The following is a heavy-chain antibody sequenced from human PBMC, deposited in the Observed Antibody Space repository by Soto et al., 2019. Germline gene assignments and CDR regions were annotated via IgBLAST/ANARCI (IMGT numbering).Heavy chain of an antibody. J-gene: IGHJ6*02. V-gene: IGHV3-30*03. CDR2: ISYDSTKT. Sequence: SRGALRLSCAASGFTFNSYGMHWVRQGPGNGLEWVAFISYDSTKTYCADSVKGRFTISRDNSNSALYVQMNSLTGEDTAVYYCARTRSAWSDFHYYSLDVWGQGTTVTVSS. CDR3: ARTRSAWSDFHYYSLDV. CDR1: GFTFNSYG. D-gene: IGHD1-26*01.